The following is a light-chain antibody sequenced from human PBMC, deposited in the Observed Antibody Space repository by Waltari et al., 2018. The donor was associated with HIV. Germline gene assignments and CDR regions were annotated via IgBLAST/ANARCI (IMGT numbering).Light chain of an antibody. V-gene: IGLV2-23*03. J-gene: IGLJ3*02. CDR2: EGS. CDR1: SSDVGRYNL. CDR3: CSYAGSSTFRV. Sequence: QSALTQPASVSGSPGQSITISCTGTSSDVGRYNLVSWYQQHPGVAPKLMIYEGSKRPSGVSNRFSGSKSGNTASLTISGLQAEDEADYYCCSYAGSSTFRVFGGGTKLTVL.